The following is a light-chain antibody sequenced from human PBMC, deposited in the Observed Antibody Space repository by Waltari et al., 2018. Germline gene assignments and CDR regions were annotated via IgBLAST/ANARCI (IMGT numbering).Light chain of an antibody. CDR1: VLGDEH. CDR3: QTWDNSIAV. Sequence: SSELTQPPSLSVSPGRTATITCSGSVLGDEHTCWYRQRPGQSPVLVIYQDVTRPSGIPERFSGSVSGDTATLTISETQPVDEADYYCQTWDNSIAVFGGGTTLTVL. V-gene: IGLV3-1*01. J-gene: IGLJ2*01. CDR2: QDV.